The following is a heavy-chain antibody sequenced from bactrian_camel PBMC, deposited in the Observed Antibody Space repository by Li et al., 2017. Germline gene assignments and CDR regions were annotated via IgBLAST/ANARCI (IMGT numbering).Heavy chain of an antibody. Sequence: PLVESGGGSVQSGGSLRLSCAASGNTANTYCMAWFRQAPGKQREGVAAINSAGYTNYADSVKGRFTISIDNAKNTLYLQMNRLKPDDAAMYYCATGVYGLGYPLQASEYNYWGQGTQVTVS. D-gene: IGHD5*01. J-gene: IGHJ4*01. V-gene: IGHV3S53*01. CDR3: ATGVYGLGYPLQASEYNY. CDR2: INSAGYT. CDR1: GNTANTYC.